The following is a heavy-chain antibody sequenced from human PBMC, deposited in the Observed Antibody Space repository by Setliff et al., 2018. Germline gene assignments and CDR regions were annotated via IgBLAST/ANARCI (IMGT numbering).Heavy chain of an antibody. CDR1: GDSINTPTYH. CDR3: VRTFNGSPADR. Sequence: KPSETLSLTCTVSGDSINTPTYHWGWVRQPPGKGLERIGLIYYTGITYYNPSLKSRVTIPEDMSENQISLKLNPVTAADTAVYYCVRTFNGSPADRWGQGTLVTVSS. D-gene: IGHD2-2*01. V-gene: IGHV4-39*01. CDR2: IYYTGIT. J-gene: IGHJ5*02.